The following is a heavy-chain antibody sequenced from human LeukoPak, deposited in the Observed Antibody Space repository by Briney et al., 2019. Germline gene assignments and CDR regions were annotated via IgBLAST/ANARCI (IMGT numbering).Heavy chain of an antibody. D-gene: IGHD4-23*01. CDR2: ISYDGSNK. V-gene: IGHV3-30-3*01. CDR3: GSGGLRWSLNPDY. Sequence: HPGRSLRLSCAASGFTFSSYAMHWVRRAPGKGLEWVAVISYDGSNKYYADSVKGRFTISRDNLKNTLDLQMNSLRAEDTAVYYCGSGGLRWSLNPDYWGQGTLVTVSS. CDR1: GFTFSSYA. J-gene: IGHJ4*02.